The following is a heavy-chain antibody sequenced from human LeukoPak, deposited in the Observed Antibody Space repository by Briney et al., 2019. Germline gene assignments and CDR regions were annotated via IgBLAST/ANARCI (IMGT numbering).Heavy chain of an antibody. CDR1: GFMFNGYW. Sequence: GGSLRLSCAGSGFMFNGYWMQWVRQVPGKGLVWVARISDDGRRTTYADFVKGRFTISRDNAKNTLYLQMNSLRAEDTAVYYCARSGLSRFGFWGQGTLVTVSS. CDR2: ISDDGRRT. J-gene: IGHJ4*02. CDR3: ARSGLSRFGF. D-gene: IGHD2/OR15-2a*01. V-gene: IGHV3-74*01.